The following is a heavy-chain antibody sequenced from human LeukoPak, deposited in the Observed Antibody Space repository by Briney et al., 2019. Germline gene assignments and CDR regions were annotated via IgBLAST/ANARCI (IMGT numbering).Heavy chain of an antibody. CDR2: IKQDGSEK. CDR3: VRLRRNSDRSDYYYYYNF. Sequence: PGGSLRLSCAASGFTFSAFWMAWVRQAPEKGLEWVANIKQDGSEKYYVDSVKGRFTISRDNAKNSVYLQMNSLRAEDTALYYCVRLRRNSDRSDYYYYYNFWGQGILVTVSS. V-gene: IGHV3-7*01. J-gene: IGHJ4*02. CDR1: GFTFSAFW. D-gene: IGHD3-22*01.